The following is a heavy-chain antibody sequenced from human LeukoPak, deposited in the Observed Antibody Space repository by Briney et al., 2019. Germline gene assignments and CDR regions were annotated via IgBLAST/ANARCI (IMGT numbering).Heavy chain of an antibody. V-gene: IGHV1-69*05. Sequence: ASAKVSCKASGGTFSSYAISWVRQAPGQGLEWMGGIIPIFGTANYAQKFQGRVTITTDESTSTAYMELSSLRSEDTAVYYCARDAPHYYGSGSYAFDIWGQGTMVTVSS. CDR3: ARDAPHYYGSGSYAFDI. J-gene: IGHJ3*02. D-gene: IGHD3-10*01. CDR1: GGTFSSYA. CDR2: IIPIFGTA.